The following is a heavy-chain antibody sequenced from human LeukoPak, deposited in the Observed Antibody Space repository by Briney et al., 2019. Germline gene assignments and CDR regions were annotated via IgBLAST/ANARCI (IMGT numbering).Heavy chain of an antibody. J-gene: IGHJ4*02. V-gene: IGHV4-59*01. CDR3: ASGGSRDGYNYGTYFDY. CDR2: IDYSGST. CDR1: GGSISSYY. D-gene: IGHD5-24*01. Sequence: SETLSLTCTVSGGSISSYYWSWIRQSPGKGLEWIGYIDYSGSTNYNPALKSRVTISIDTSRNHFSLKVNSVTAADTAVYYCASGGSRDGYNYGTYFDYWGQGTLVIVS.